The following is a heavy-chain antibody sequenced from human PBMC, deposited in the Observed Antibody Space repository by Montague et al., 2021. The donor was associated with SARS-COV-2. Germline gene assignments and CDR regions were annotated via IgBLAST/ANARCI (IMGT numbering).Heavy chain of an antibody. CDR2: IYSNDEK. J-gene: IGHJ4*02. D-gene: IGHD3-9*01. CDR3: AHLIRYYDIFTGIPFDY. V-gene: IGHV2-5*01. Sequence: PALVKPTQTLTLTCTFSGFSLSTPNVGVGWIRQPPGKALEWVAVIYSNDEKRYSPSLRNRLTITMDTAKNQVVLSLTYVDPVDTATCYCAHLIRYYDIFTGIPFDYWGQGSQVTVSS. CDR1: GFSLSTPNVG.